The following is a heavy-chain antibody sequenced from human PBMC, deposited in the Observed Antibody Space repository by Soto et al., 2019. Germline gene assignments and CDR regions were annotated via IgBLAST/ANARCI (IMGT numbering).Heavy chain of an antibody. CDR3: ARIRRTCFDFWSGPRPHDYYYYGMDV. CDR1: GFSLSTSGMC. Sequence: SGPTLVNPTQTLTLTCTFSGFSLSTSGMCVSWIRQPPGKALEWLALIDWDDDKYYSTPLKTRLTISKDTSKNQKVLTMTNMYSWYTDTYYCARIRRTCFDFWSGPRPHDYYYYGMDVLGQGTTVTVSS. CDR2: IDWDDDK. V-gene: IGHV2-70*01. J-gene: IGHJ6*02. D-gene: IGHD3-3*01.